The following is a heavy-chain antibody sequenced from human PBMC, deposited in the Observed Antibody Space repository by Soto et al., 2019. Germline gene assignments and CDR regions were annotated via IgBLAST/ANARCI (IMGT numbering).Heavy chain of an antibody. J-gene: IGHJ6*02. D-gene: IGHD6-13*01. CDR1: DGSFNDYF. CDR3: ARRKDSSRYYYGMDV. V-gene: IGHV4-34*02. CDR2: VHHTGTS. Sequence: QVALQQWGAGLLKTSQTLSLTCGVHDGSFNDYFWTWIRQSPGKGLEWIGEVHHTGTSYFNPSLKSRVTLSVDTSKSQFSLNLTSVTAADTAIYFCARRKDSSRYYYGMDVWRQGTTVVVS.